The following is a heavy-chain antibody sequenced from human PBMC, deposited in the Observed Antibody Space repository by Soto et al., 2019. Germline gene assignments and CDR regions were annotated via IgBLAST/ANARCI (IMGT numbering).Heavy chain of an antibody. CDR1: GGSVSSGSYY. CDR3: ARGITIFGVVIRAVGWFDP. Sequence: SETLSLTCTVSGGSVSSGSYYWSWIRQPPGKGLEWIGYIYYSGSTNYNPSLKSRVTISVDTSKNQFSLKLSSVTAADTAVYYCARGITIFGVVIRAVGWFDPWGQGTLFTVSS. J-gene: IGHJ5*02. D-gene: IGHD3-3*01. V-gene: IGHV4-61*01. CDR2: IYYSGST.